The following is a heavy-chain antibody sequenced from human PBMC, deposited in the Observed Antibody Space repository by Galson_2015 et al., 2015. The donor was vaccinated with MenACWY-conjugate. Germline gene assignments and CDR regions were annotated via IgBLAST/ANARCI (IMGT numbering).Heavy chain of an antibody. J-gene: IGHJ4*02. D-gene: IGHD2-8*01. CDR1: GYTFNSYY. V-gene: IGHV1-46*02. CDR3: ARDQLYGPNSD. Sequence: SVKVCCKASGYTFNSYYMHWVRQAPGQGLEWMGIINHSGGSTSYAQKFQGRVTMTRDTSTSTVYMELSSLRSEDTSVYYCARDQLYGPNSDWGQGTLVTVSS. CDR2: INHSGGST.